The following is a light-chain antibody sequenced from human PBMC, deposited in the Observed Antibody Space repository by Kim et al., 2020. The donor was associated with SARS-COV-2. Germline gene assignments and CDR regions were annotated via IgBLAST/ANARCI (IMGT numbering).Light chain of an antibody. J-gene: IGLJ2*01. Sequence: SSALTQDPAVSVALGQTVRITCHGDSLRSYYASWYQQKPGQAPVLVIYGKNNRPSGIPDRFSGSSSGNTASLTITGAQAEDEADYYCNSRDSSGNLVFGGGTQLTVL. CDR2: GKN. V-gene: IGLV3-19*01. CDR1: SLRSYY. CDR3: NSRDSSGNLV.